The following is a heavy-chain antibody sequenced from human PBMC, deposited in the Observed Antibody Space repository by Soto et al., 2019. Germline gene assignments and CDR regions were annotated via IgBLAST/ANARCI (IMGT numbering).Heavy chain of an antibody. CDR3: ARGLTDTVPYFDY. CDR2: INPNTGGT. D-gene: IGHD5-18*01. CDR1: GYTFTDYY. V-gene: IGHV1-2*04. Sequence: ASVKVSCKASGYTFTDYYMHWVRQAPGQGLEWMGWINPNTGGTNYAQKFKGWVTVTRDTSISTAYMELSRLRSDATAIYYCARGLTDTVPYFDYWGQGTLVTVSS. J-gene: IGHJ4*02.